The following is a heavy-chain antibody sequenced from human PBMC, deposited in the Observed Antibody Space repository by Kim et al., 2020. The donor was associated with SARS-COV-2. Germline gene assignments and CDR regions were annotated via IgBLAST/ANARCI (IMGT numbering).Heavy chain of an antibody. Sequence: YADSVKGRYTISRDNSKNTLYLQMNSLRAEDTAVYYCARGLMSYYYGMDVWGQGTTVTVSS. D-gene: IGHD2-8*01. V-gene: IGHV3-53*01. J-gene: IGHJ6*02. CDR3: ARGLMSYYYGMDV.